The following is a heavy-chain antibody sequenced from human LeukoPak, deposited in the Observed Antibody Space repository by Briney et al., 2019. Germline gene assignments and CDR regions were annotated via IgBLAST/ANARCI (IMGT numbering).Heavy chain of an antibody. Sequence: GGSLRLSCAASGFTFSTYAMHWVRQAPGKGLECVAVISSDGSDKPYADSVKGRFIISRDNSKNTLYLQMNSLRAEDTAVYYCAREWHTGLIAYWGQGTLVTVSS. J-gene: IGHJ4*02. CDR1: GFTFSTYA. V-gene: IGHV3-30*04. CDR3: AREWHTGLIAY. D-gene: IGHD3-16*02. CDR2: ISSDGSDK.